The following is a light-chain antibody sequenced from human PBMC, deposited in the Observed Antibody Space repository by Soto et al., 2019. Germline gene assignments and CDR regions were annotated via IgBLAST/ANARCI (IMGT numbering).Light chain of an antibody. V-gene: IGKV1-39*01. J-gene: IGKJ1*01. Sequence: DIQMPQSPSYLSASVGDRVTITWLAGQTISICLNLYQQKPGKAPKLLIYGASTLQGGVPSRFSGSGSGTDFTLTISRLQPEDFATYYCQRSYGSPPWTFGQGTKV. CDR2: GAS. CDR1: QTISIC. CDR3: QRSYGSPPWT.